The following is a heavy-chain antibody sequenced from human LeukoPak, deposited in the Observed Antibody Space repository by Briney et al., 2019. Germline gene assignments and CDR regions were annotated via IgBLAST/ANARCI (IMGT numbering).Heavy chain of an antibody. CDR2: IYHSGST. CDR1: GGSINSSNW. CDR3: AREVGRGLFDY. J-gene: IGHJ4*02. D-gene: IGHD1-26*01. V-gene: IGHV4-4*02. Sequence: SETLSLTCAVSGGSINSSNWWSWVRQPPGKGLEWIGEIYHSGSTKCNPSLKSRVTIPVDKSKNQFSLKLNSVTAADTAVYYCAREVGRGLFDYWGQGTLVTVSS.